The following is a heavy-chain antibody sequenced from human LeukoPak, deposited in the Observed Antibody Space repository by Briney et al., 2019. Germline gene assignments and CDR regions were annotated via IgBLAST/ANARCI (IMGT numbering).Heavy chain of an antibody. V-gene: IGHV4-59*12. J-gene: IGHJ6*02. D-gene: IGHD5-12*01. CDR2: IYYSGST. Sequence: SETLSLTCTVSGGSISSYYWSWIRQPPGKGLEWIGYIYYSGSTNYNPSLKSRVTISVDTSKNQFSLKLGSVTAADTAVYYCARVRLDYYYGMDVWGQGTTVTVSS. CDR1: GGSISSYY. CDR3: ARVRLDYYYGMDV.